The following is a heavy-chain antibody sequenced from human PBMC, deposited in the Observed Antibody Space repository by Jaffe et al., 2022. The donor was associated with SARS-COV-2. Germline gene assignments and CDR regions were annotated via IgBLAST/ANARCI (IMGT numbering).Heavy chain of an antibody. CDR1: GFTFSSYG. J-gene: IGHJ4*02. V-gene: IGHV3-33*01. Sequence: QVQLVESGGGVVQPGRSLRLSCAASGFTFSSYGMHWVRQAPGKGLEWVAVIWYDGSNKYYADSVKGRFTISRDNSKNTLYLQMNSLRAEDTAVYYCARDIVAGSYGDYGGYWGQGTLVTVSS. CDR3: ARDIVAGSYGDYGGY. CDR2: IWYDGSNK. D-gene: IGHD4-17*01.